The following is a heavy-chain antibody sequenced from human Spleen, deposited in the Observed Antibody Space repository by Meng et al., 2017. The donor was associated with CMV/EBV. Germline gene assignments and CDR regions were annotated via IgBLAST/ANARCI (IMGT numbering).Heavy chain of an antibody. D-gene: IGHD2-21*02. V-gene: IGHV1-46*01. CDR3: ARGKGFGDDGYRGSNWFDP. J-gene: IGHJ5*02. CDR2: INPSGGST. Sequence: ASVKVSCKASGYTFTSYYMHWVRQAPGQGLEWMGIINPSGGSTSYAQKFQGRVTMTRDTSTSTVYMELSSLRSEDTAVYYCARGKGFGDDGYRGSNWFDPWGQGTRVTVSS. CDR1: GYTFTSYY.